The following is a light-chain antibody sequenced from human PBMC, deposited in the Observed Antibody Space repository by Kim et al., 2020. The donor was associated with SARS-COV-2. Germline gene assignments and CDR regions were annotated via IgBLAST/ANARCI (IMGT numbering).Light chain of an antibody. J-gene: IGKJ1*01. V-gene: IGKV2-30*02. CDR3: MQSTQWPWT. Sequence: DVVMTQSPLSLPVTLGQPASISCRSSQSLVHSDGNTYLNWFQQRPGQSPRRLIYEVSNRDSGVPDRFSGSGSGTDFTLKISRVEAEDVVVYYCMQSTQWPWTFGQGTKVDIK. CDR2: EVS. CDR1: QSLVHSDGNTY.